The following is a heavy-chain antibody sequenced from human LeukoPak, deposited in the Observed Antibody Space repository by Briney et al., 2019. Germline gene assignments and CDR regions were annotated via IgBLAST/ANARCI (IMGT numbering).Heavy chain of an antibody. CDR3: ARDGIDIVVVPADYYYYYMDV. J-gene: IGHJ6*03. D-gene: IGHD2-2*01. Sequence: ASVKVSCKASGYTFTSYDINWVRQAPGQGLEWMGWINPNSGGTNYAQKFQGRVTMTRDTSISTAYMELSRLRSDDTAVYYCARDGIDIVVVPADYYYYYMDVWGKGTTVTISS. V-gene: IGHV1-2*02. CDR1: GYTFTSYD. CDR2: INPNSGGT.